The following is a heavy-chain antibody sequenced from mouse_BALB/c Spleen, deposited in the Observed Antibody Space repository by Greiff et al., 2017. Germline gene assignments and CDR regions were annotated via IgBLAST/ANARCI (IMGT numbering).Heavy chain of an antibody. CDR1: GFTFSSYT. CDR3: ARSSTTSYFDY. J-gene: IGHJ2*01. CDR2: ISSGGGNT. Sequence: EVKLMESGGGLVKPGGSLKLSCAASGFTFSSYTMSWVRQTPEKRLEWVATISSGGGNTYYPDSVKGRFTISRDNAKNNLYLQMSSLRSEDTALYYCARSSTTSYFDYWGQGTTLTVSS. V-gene: IGHV5-9*03. D-gene: IGHD2-12*01.